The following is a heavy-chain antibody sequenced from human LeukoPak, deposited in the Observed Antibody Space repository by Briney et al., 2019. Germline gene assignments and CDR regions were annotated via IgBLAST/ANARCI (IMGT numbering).Heavy chain of an antibody. Sequence: GGSLRLSCAASGFTFSSYAMSWVRQAPGKGLEWVSAISGSGGSTYYADSVKGRFTISRDNSKNTLYLQMNSLRAEDTAVYYCAKDHRPGIAADGTGGFHYWGQGTLVTVAS. D-gene: IGHD6-13*01. CDR1: GFTFSSYA. CDR2: ISGSGGST. CDR3: AKDHRPGIAADGTGGFHY. V-gene: IGHV3-23*01. J-gene: IGHJ4*02.